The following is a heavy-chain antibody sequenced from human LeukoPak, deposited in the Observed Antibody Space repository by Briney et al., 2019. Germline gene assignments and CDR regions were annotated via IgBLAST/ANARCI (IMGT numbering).Heavy chain of an antibody. J-gene: IGHJ4*02. Sequence: SETLSLTCTVSGGSISSYYWSWIRQPPGKGLEWIGYIYYSGSTNYNPSLKSRVTISVDTSKNQFSLKLSSVIAADTAVYYCARAMDTAMVFDYWGQGTLVTVSS. V-gene: IGHV4-59*01. CDR3: ARAMDTAMVFDY. CDR1: GGSISSYY. D-gene: IGHD5-18*01. CDR2: IYYSGST.